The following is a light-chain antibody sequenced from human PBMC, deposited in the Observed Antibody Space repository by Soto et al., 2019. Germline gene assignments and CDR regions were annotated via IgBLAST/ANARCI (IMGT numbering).Light chain of an antibody. CDR3: QQYGSSPPN. V-gene: IGKV3-20*01. CDR2: GAS. J-gene: IGKJ4*01. Sequence: ELVLTQSPGTLSLSPGERATLSCRASQTVNNNYLAWYQQIPGQAPRLLISGASGRATGTPDRFSGSASGTDFTLTISRMETEDFAVYYCQQYGSSPPNFGAGTKV. CDR1: QTVNNNY.